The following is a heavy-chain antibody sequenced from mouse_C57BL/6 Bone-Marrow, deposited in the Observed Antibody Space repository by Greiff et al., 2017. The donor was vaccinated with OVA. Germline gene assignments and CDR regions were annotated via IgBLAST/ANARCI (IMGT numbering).Heavy chain of an antibody. Sequence: VQLQESGAELARPGASVKLSCKASGYTFTSYGISWVKQRTEKGLEWIGEIYPRSGNTYYTEKFKGKATLTADKSSSTAYMELRSLTSEDSAVYFCARGKDYYGSSYRYFDVWGTGTTVTAAS. CDR2: IYPRSGNT. CDR1: GYTFTSYG. D-gene: IGHD1-1*01. V-gene: IGHV1-81*01. CDR3: ARGKDYYGSSYRYFDV. J-gene: IGHJ1*03.